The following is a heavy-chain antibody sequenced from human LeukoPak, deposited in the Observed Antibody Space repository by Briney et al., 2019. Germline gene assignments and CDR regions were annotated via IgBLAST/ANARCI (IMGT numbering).Heavy chain of an antibody. D-gene: IGHD3-10*01. Sequence: GGSLRLSCAASGFTFSSYWMHWVRQAPGKGLVWVSRINSDGSSTSYADSVKGRFTISRDDSKNTLYLQMNSLTIEDTAVYYCAKGGGELGSGSLDYWGQGTLVTVSS. CDR2: INSDGSST. CDR1: GFTFSSYW. V-gene: IGHV3-74*01. J-gene: IGHJ4*02. CDR3: AKGGGELGSGSLDY.